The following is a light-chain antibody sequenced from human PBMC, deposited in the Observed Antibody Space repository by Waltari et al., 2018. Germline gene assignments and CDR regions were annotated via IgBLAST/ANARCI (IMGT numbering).Light chain of an antibody. J-gene: IGLJ3*02. Sequence: ASLGASVKLTCTLSSGHSTNIIAWLQQQPEKGPRYLMNVNSDGSHNKGVGIPDRFSGSSSGAERYLTISSLQPDDEADYYCQTGGHGTWVFGGGTRLTV. CDR3: QTGGHGTWV. CDR1: SGHSTNI. V-gene: IGLV4-69*01. CDR2: VNSDGSH.